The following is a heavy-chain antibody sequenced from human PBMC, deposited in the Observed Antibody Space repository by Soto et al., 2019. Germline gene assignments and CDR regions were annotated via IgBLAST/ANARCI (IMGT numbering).Heavy chain of an antibody. CDR3: ARRLDDTPETFFNWFDP. CDR1: GGSINTGGYY. Sequence: QVQLQESGPGLVKPSQTLSLTCTVSGGSINTGGYYWGWIRHLPGEAMEWIGPIFYTGTAYYNPSLRSRVTVSIDTSANQFSLHMYSVTAADTAMYYCARRLDDTPETFFNWFDPWGQGILVTVSS. V-gene: IGHV4-31*03. D-gene: IGHD2-15*01. J-gene: IGHJ5*02. CDR2: IFYTGTA.